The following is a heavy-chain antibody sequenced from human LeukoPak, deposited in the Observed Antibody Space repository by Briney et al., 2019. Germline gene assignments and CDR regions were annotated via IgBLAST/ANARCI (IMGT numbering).Heavy chain of an antibody. J-gene: IGHJ6*03. V-gene: IGHV1-2*02. CDR3: ARDPTSYCSGGSCYPIYYMDV. Sequence: ASVKVSCKASGYTFTTYSINWVRQAPGQGLEWMGWINPNSGGTNYAQKFQGRVTMTRDTSISTAYMELSRLRSDDTAVYYCARDPTSYCSGGSCYPIYYMDVWGKGTTVTVSS. D-gene: IGHD2-15*01. CDR2: INPNSGGT. CDR1: GYTFTTYS.